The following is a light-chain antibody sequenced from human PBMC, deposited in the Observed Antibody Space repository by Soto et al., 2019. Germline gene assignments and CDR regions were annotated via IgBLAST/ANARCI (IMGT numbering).Light chain of an antibody. CDR3: HQFGSSPQT. J-gene: IGKJ1*01. Sequence: EIVLTQSPGTLSLSPGERATLSCRASQNVNSNHISWYQQKPGQPPRLLIYGPSSRATGIPERFCGSGSGTDFTLTISRLEPEEVAVYYCHQFGSSPQTFGHGTKVEIK. CDR2: GPS. CDR1: QNVNSNH. V-gene: IGKV3-20*01.